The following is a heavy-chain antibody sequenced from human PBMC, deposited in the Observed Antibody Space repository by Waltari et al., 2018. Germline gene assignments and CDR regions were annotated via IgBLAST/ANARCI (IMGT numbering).Heavy chain of an antibody. CDR1: GFTLTYYE. CDR3: ARVGDYYDSRGFFLDD. D-gene: IGHD3-22*01. J-gene: IGHJ4*02. CDR2: ISSSGSPM. Sequence: EMQLVESGGGLVQPGGSLRLSCAVSGFTLTYYEMNWVRQAPGKGVEWGSYISSSGSPMYYADSVKGLFTSSRDIASNSLYLQMDSLRAEDTAVYYCARVGDYYDSRGFFLDDWGLGTLVTVSS. V-gene: IGHV3-48*03.